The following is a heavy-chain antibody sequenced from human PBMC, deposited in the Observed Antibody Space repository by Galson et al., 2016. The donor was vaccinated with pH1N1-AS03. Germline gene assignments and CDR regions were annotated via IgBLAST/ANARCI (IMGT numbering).Heavy chain of an antibody. D-gene: IGHD4-17*01. CDR1: GDSISSYY. V-gene: IGHV4-59*01. CDR3: ARAPLYGDYVLGY. CDR2: MFYSGST. Sequence: LSLTCTVSGDSISSYYWSWIRQPPGKGLEWIGYMFYSGSTKYNSSLKSRVSISGDTSKNQISLKLTSVTAADTAVYYCARAPLYGDYVLGYWGPGTLVTVSS. J-gene: IGHJ4*02.